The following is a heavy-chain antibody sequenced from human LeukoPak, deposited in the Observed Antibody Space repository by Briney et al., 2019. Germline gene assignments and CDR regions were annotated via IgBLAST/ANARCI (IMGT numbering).Heavy chain of an antibody. D-gene: IGHD3-22*01. CDR1: GGTFSSYA. V-gene: IGHV1-69*01. CDR3: AAVGGKMGPKYDSSGYYYSGDY. Sequence: ASVKVSCKASGGTFSSYAISWVRQAPGQGLEWMGGIIPIFGTANYAQKFQGRVTITADESTSTAYMELSSLRSEDTAVYYCAAVGGKMGPKYDSSGYYYSGDYWGQGTLVTVSS. CDR2: IIPIFGTA. J-gene: IGHJ4*02.